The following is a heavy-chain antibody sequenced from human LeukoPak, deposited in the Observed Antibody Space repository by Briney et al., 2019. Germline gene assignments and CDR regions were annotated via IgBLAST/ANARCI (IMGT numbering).Heavy chain of an antibody. D-gene: IGHD3-10*01. V-gene: IGHV3-48*04. CDR2: ISSSGSTI. Sequence: GGSLRLSCAASGFTFSSYRMNWVRQAPGKGLEWVSYISSSGSTIYYADSVKGRFTISRDNAKNSLYLQMNSLRAEDTAVYYCARVPASLWFGELLGHDAFDIWGQGTMVTVSS. CDR1: GFTFSSYR. CDR3: ARVPASLWFGELLGHDAFDI. J-gene: IGHJ3*02.